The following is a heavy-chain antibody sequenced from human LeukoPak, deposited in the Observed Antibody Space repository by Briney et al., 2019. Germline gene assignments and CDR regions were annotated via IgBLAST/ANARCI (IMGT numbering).Heavy chain of an antibody. CDR2: INPNSGGT. J-gene: IGHJ2*01. CDR1: GYTFTGYY. Sequence: ASVKVSCKASGYTFTGYYMHWVRQAPGQGLEWMGRINPNSGGTNYAQKFQGRVTMTRDTSISTAYMELSRLRPADTAVYYCARGGRAGSVAGNWYFDLWGRGTLVTVSS. CDR3: ARGGRAGSVAGNWYFDL. V-gene: IGHV1-2*06. D-gene: IGHD6-19*01.